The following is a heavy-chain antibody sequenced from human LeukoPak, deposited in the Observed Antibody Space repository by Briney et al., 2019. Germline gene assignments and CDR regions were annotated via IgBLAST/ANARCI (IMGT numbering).Heavy chain of an antibody. CDR1: GYTFTSYG. J-gene: IGHJ4*02. Sequence: GASVKVSCKASGYTFTSYGISWVRQAPGQGLEWMGWISAYNGNTNYAQKLQGRVTMTTDTSTSTAYMELRSLRSDDTAVYYCARDRGDIVVVVAATTRFDYWGQGTLVTVSS. CDR2: ISAYNGNT. V-gene: IGHV1-18*01. CDR3: ARDRGDIVVVVAATTRFDY. D-gene: IGHD2-15*01.